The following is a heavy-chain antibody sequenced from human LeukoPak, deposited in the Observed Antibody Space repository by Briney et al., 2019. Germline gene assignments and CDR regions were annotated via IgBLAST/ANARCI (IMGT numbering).Heavy chain of an antibody. CDR3: ARVTMIVVARDPFDY. CDR2: INPNSGGT. J-gene: IGHJ4*02. V-gene: IGHV1-2*02. Sequence: AASVKVSCKASGYTFTGYYMHWVRQAPCQGLEWMGWINPNSGGTNYAQKFQGRVTMTRDTSISTAYMELSRLRSDDTAVYYCARVTMIVVARDPFDYWGQGTLVTVSS. CDR1: GYTFTGYY. D-gene: IGHD3-22*01.